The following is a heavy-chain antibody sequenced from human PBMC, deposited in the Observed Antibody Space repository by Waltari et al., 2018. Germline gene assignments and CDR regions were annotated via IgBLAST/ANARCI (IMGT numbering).Heavy chain of an antibody. Sequence: QVQLVQSGAEVKKPGASVKVSCKASGNTFTSCDINWVRQASGQGREGMGWVNPSRGNTNYAKKFKGRVTLTMNISTSTAYMEVTSLTSEDTAVYYCAAEKWERQRGYYYYGMDLWGQGTTVTVSS. CDR1: GNTFTSCD. CDR2: VNPSRGNT. J-gene: IGHJ6*02. D-gene: IGHD1-26*01. V-gene: IGHV1-8*01. CDR3: AAEKWERQRGYYYYGMDL.